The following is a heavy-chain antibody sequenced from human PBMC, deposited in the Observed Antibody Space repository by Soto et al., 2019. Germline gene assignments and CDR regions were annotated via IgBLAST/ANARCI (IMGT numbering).Heavy chain of an antibody. CDR1: GFTFSNYS. Sequence: EVQLVESGGGLVKPGGSLRLSCAASGFTFSNYSMNWVRQAPGKGLEWVSSISTSSGYRYYADSVKGRFTISRDNANKSLYLQMNSLRAEDTAVYYCARDLHDYVSFRFDPWGQGTLVTVSS. J-gene: IGHJ5*02. CDR3: ARDLHDYVSFRFDP. CDR2: ISTSSGYR. V-gene: IGHV3-21*01. D-gene: IGHD3-16*01.